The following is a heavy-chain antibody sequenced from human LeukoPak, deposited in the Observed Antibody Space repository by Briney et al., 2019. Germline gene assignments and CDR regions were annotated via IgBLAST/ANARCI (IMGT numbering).Heavy chain of an antibody. V-gene: IGHV3-74*01. CDR3: ARGAIVGANFDY. Sequence: GGSLRLSCADSGFTFGRYWMHWVRQAPGKGLEWVSHITTDGSGTSYADSVKGRFTISRDNAKNTLYLQMNSLRAEDTAVYYCARGAIVGANFDYWGQGTLVTVSS. CDR2: ITTDGSGT. CDR1: GFTFGRYW. J-gene: IGHJ4*02. D-gene: IGHD1-26*01.